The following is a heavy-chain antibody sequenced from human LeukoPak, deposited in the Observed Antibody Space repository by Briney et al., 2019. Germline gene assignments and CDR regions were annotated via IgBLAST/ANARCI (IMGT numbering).Heavy chain of an antibody. CDR3: ARARLAYYYDSRGYYGTLGY. Sequence: GGSLRLSCAASGFNFNNYNMNWVRQAPGKGLEWLSYISSSGSTIYYTDSVKGRFTISRDKTNNSLFLQMNSLRAEDTAVYYCARARLAYYYDSRGYYGTLGYWGQGTLVTVSS. V-gene: IGHV3-48*01. CDR2: ISSSGSTI. J-gene: IGHJ4*02. D-gene: IGHD3-22*01. CDR1: GFNFNNYN.